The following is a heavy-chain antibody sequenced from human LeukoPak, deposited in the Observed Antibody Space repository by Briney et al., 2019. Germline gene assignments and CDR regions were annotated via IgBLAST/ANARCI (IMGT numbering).Heavy chain of an antibody. D-gene: IGHD4-17*01. CDR3: ARQHGDSDY. V-gene: IGHV1-69*04. CDR1: VGTFSSYA. CDR2: IIPILGIA. Sequence: ASVKVSCKASVGTFSSYAISWVRQAPGQGLEWMGRIIPILGIANYAQKFQGRVTITADKSTSTAYMELSSLRSEDTAVYYCARQHGDSDYWGQGTLVTVSS. J-gene: IGHJ4*02.